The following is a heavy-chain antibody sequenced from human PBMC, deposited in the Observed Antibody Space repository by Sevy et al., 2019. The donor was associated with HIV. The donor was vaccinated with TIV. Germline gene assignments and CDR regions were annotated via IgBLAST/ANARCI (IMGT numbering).Heavy chain of an antibody. CDR2: IYHRGST. CDR1: GYSIRSDDY. Sequence: SETLSLTCAVSGYSIRSDDYWVWIRQPPGKRLEWIGNIYHRGSTYYNPSLKSRVSMSVDTSMNQFSLKLSSVTAADTAVYYCARTLRGNFDSRASAFDIWGRGTMVTVSS. D-gene: IGHD3-22*01. J-gene: IGHJ3*02. CDR3: ARTLRGNFDSRASAFDI. V-gene: IGHV4-38-2*01.